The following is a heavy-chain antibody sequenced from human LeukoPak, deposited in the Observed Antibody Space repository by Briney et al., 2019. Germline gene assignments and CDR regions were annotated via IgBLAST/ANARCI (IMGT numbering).Heavy chain of an antibody. V-gene: IGHV3-21*01. D-gene: IGHD3-22*01. CDR2: ISSSSSYI. CDR1: GFTFSSYS. J-gene: IGHJ3*02. Sequence: GGSLRLSCAASGFTFSSYSMNWVRQAPGKGLEWVSSISSSSSYIYYADSVKGRFTISRDNAKNSLYLQMNSLRAEDTAVYYCARGGYDSSGYYRDDAFDIWGQGTMVTVSS. CDR3: ARGGYDSSGYYRDDAFDI.